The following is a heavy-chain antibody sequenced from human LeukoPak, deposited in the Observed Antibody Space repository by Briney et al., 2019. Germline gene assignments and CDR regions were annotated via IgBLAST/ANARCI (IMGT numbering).Heavy chain of an antibody. CDR1: GYTFTGNY. CDR3: AREHQVDTTMPVSGFDN. V-gene: IGHV1-2*02. J-gene: IGHJ4*02. D-gene: IGHD5-18*01. Sequence: ASVKVSCKTSGYTFTGNYIHWVRQAPGQGLEWMGWIHPHNGGANFAQKFQGRVTMTSDTSISTAYMELSGLRSDDTAVYYCAREHQVDTTMPVSGFDNWGQGTLVTVFS. CDR2: IHPHNGGA.